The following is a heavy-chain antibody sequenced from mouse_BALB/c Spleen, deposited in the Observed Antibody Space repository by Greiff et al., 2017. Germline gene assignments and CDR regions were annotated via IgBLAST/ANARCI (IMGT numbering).Heavy chain of an antibody. V-gene: IGHV1S22*01. CDR1: GYTFTSYW. Sequence: LQQPGSELVRPGASVKLSCKASGYTFTSYWMHWVKQRPGQGLEWIGNIYPGSGSTNYDEKFKSKATLTVDTSSSTAYMQLSSLTSEDSAVYYCTRWNYDYDGALDYWGQGTTLTVSS. J-gene: IGHJ2*01. CDR2: IYPGSGST. CDR3: TRWNYDYDGALDY. D-gene: IGHD2-4*01.